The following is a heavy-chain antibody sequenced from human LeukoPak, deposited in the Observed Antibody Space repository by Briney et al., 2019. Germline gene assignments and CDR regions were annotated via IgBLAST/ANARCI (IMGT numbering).Heavy chain of an antibody. CDR1: GFTFSSYS. Sequence: GGSLRPSCAASGFTFSSYSMNWVRQAPGKGLEWVSSISSSSSYIYYADSVKGRFTISRDNAKNSLYLQMNSLRAEDTAVYYCARDRSVWQQLVPGYWGQGTLVTVSS. V-gene: IGHV3-21*01. D-gene: IGHD6-13*01. J-gene: IGHJ4*02. CDR2: ISSSSSYI. CDR3: ARDRSVWQQLVPGY.